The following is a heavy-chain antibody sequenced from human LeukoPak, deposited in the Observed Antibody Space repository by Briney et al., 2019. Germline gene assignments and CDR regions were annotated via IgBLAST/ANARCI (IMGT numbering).Heavy chain of an antibody. V-gene: IGHV3-48*01. Sequence: PGGSLRLSCAASVFNFSSYRMNWVRQAPGKGLEWVSYISSSSSTIYYADSVKGRFTISRDNAKNSLYLQMNSLRAEDTAVYYCGRDLDYWGQGTMVTVSS. CDR1: VFNFSSYR. CDR3: GRDLDY. J-gene: IGHJ4*02. CDR2: ISSSSSTI.